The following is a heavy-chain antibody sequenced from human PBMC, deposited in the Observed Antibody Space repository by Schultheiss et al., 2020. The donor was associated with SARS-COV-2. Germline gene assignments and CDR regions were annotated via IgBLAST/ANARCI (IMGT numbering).Heavy chain of an antibody. Sequence: GGSLRLSCAASGFTFSNAWMSWVRQAPGRGMEWVSAISGSGGSTYYADSVKGRFTISRDNSKNTVYLQMNSLRAEDTAVYYCAKFPSQYYYDSSGYDAFDIWGQGTMVTVSS. V-gene: IGHV3-23*01. CDR3: AKFPSQYYYDSSGYDAFDI. D-gene: IGHD3-22*01. J-gene: IGHJ3*02. CDR1: GFTFSNAW. CDR2: ISGSGGST.